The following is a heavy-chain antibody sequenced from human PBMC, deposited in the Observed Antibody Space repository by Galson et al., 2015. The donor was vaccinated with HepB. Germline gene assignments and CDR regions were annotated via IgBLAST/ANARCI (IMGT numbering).Heavy chain of an antibody. V-gene: IGHV3-66*01. Sequence: SLRLSCAASGFTVSSNYMSWVRQAPGKGLEWVSVIYSGGSTYYADSVKGRFTISRDNSKNTLYLQMNSLRAEDTAVYYCARDSPEDYYGDHDGYWGQGTLVTVSS. J-gene: IGHJ4*02. CDR3: ARDSPEDYYGDHDGY. CDR1: GFTVSSNY. CDR2: IYSGGST. D-gene: IGHD4-17*01.